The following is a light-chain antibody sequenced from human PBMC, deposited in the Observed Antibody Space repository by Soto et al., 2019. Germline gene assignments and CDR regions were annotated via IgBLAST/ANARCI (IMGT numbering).Light chain of an antibody. CDR1: TSNIGAPYD. V-gene: IGLV1-40*01. CDR3: QSYDISLHNYV. J-gene: IGLJ1*01. CDR2: GDN. Sequence: QSVLTQPPSVSGAPGQRVSISCTGSTSNIGAPYDVHWYQHLPGTAPKLLIYGDNNRPSGVPDRFSGSKSGTSASLAITRLQAEDEADYYCQSYDISLHNYVFGTDTKLTVL.